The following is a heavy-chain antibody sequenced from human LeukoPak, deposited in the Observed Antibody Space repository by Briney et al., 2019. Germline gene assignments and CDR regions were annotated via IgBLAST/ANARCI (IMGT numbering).Heavy chain of an antibody. Sequence: GGSLRLSCAASGFTFSSYSMNWVRQAPGKGLEWVSSISSSSSYIYYADSVKGRFTISRDNAKNSLYLQMNSLRAEGTAVYYCARDTAVAGGYYYYYMDVWGKGTTVTISS. CDR1: GFTFSSYS. V-gene: IGHV3-21*01. J-gene: IGHJ6*03. CDR2: ISSSSSYI. D-gene: IGHD6-19*01. CDR3: ARDTAVAGGYYYYYMDV.